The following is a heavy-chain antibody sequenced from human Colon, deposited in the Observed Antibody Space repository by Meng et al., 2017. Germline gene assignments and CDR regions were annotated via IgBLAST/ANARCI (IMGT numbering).Heavy chain of an antibody. V-gene: IGHV1-18*01. Sequence: ASVKVSCKASGYTFTSYGISWVRQAPGQGLEWMGWISGYNGNTNYAQRLKGRVTMTTDTSTTTAYMELRSLRSDDTAVYYCARDRRGTTDYFDYWGQGTLVTVSS. CDR1: GYTFTSYG. J-gene: IGHJ4*02. CDR2: ISGYNGNT. D-gene: IGHD5-24*01. CDR3: ARDRRGTTDYFDY.